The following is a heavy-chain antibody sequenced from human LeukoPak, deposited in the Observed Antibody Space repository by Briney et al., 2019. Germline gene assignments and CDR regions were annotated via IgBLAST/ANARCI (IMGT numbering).Heavy chain of an antibody. J-gene: IGHJ3*01. Sequence: PGGSLRLSCATSGFTFSKFWMHWVRQAPGRGLAWVSRINPEETTTNYADSVKGRFTISRDNAKNTLYLQMDSLRAEDTAVHFCARGGLEPFDVWGQGTLVTVSS. CDR1: GFTFSKFW. V-gene: IGHV3-74*01. D-gene: IGHD1-1*01. CDR3: ARGGLEPFDV. CDR2: INPEETTT.